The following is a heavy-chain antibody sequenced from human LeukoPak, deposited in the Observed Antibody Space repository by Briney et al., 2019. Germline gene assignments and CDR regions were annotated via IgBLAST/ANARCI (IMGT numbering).Heavy chain of an antibody. CDR1: GFTFSSYS. V-gene: IGHV3-21*04. D-gene: IGHD6-19*01. CDR2: ISSSSSYI. CDR3: AKKYGIAVAGHFDY. Sequence: GGSLRLSCAASGFTFSSYSMNWVRQAPGKGLEWVSSISSSSSYIYYADSVKGRFTISRDNSKNTLYLQMNSLRAEDTAVYYCAKKYGIAVAGHFDYWGQGTLVTVSS. J-gene: IGHJ4*02.